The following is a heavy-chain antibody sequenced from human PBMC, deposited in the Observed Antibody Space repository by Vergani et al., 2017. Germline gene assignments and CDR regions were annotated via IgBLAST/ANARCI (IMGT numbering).Heavy chain of an antibody. CDR2: IYSGGGT. J-gene: IGHJ6*03. Sequence: EVQLVETGGGLIQPGGSLRLSCAASGFTVSSNYMSWVRQAPGKGLEWVSVIYSGGGTYYADSVKGRFTISRDNSKNTLYLQMNSLRDEDTAGYYCARHFVPRRMVYARYYYYSMDVWGKGTTVTVSS. V-gene: IGHV3-53*02. CDR3: ARHFVPRRMVYARYYYYSMDV. CDR1: GFTVSSNY. D-gene: IGHD2-8*01.